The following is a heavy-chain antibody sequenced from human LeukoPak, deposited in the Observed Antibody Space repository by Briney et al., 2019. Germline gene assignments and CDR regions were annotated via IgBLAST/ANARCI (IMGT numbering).Heavy chain of an antibody. CDR1: GGTFSSYA. Sequence: EASVKVSCKASGGTFSSYAISWVRQAPGQGLEWMGGIIPILGTANYAQKFQGRVTITADESTSTAYMELSSLRSEDTAVYYCAFQYYYDSSGYYYFGYWGQGTLVAVSS. V-gene: IGHV1-69*13. CDR3: AFQYYYDSSGYYYFGY. CDR2: IIPILGTA. D-gene: IGHD3-22*01. J-gene: IGHJ4*02.